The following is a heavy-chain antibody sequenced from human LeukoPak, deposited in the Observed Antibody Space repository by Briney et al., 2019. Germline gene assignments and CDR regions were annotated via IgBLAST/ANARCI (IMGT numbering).Heavy chain of an antibody. CDR2: IYYNGST. CDR1: VGSISSRSYY. V-gene: IGHV4-39*01. J-gene: IGHJ4*02. Sequence: SETLSLTCSVSVGSISSRSYYGGWLSQPPGKRLVWIGTIYYNGSTSYNTSLNSRATISVDTSKNQCSLRLSSVTAADTAVYYCASQRGYSYGSYYFDYWGQGTLVTVAS. CDR3: ASQRGYSYGSYYFDY. D-gene: IGHD5-18*01.